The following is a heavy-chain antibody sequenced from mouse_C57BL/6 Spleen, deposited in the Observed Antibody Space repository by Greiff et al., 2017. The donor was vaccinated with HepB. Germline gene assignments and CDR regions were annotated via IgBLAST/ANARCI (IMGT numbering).Heavy chain of an antibody. J-gene: IGHJ3*01. CDR1: GYAFSSSW. Sequence: QVQLQQSGAELVKPGASVKISCKASGYAFSSSWMDWVKQRPGKGLEWIGRIYPGDGDTNYNGKFKGKATLTADKSSSTAYMQLSSLTSEDSAFYFCARNGDREFAYWGQGTLVTVSA. V-gene: IGHV1-82*01. D-gene: IGHD3-3*01. CDR3: ARNGDREFAY. CDR2: IYPGDGDT.